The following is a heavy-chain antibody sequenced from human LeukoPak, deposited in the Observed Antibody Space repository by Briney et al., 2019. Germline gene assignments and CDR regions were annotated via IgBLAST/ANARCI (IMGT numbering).Heavy chain of an antibody. V-gene: IGHV3-74*01. CDR3: TKVAGWGMTTVTHYYFDY. J-gene: IGHJ4*02. CDR2: IKSDGSDT. D-gene: IGHD4-17*01. CDR1: GFAFSSYW. Sequence: GGSRRLSCAASGFAFSSYWIHWVRQVPGKGLVWVSRIKSDGSDTDYADSVKGRFTLSRDNAKNTVYLQMNSLRAEDTAVYYCTKVAGWGMTTVTHYYFDYWGQGTLVTVSS.